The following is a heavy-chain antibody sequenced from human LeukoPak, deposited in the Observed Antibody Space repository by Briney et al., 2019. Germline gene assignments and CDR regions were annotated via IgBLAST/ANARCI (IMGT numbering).Heavy chain of an antibody. CDR2: IYHSGST. D-gene: IGHD3-10*01. J-gene: IGHJ4*02. CDR1: GGSISSGGYS. CDR3: ARSTMVRGVFDY. Sequence: SETLSLTCTVSGGSISSGGYSWSWIRQPPGKGLEWIGYIYHSGSTYYNPSLKSRVTISVDRSKNQFSLKLSSVTAADTAVYYCARSTMVRGVFDYWGQGTLVTVSS. V-gene: IGHV4-30-2*01.